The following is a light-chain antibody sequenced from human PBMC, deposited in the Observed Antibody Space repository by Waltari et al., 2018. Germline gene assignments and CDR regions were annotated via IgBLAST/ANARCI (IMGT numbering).Light chain of an antibody. CDR2: GHN. J-gene: IGLJ3*02. V-gene: IGLV1-40*02. Sequence: QSILTQPPSVSGAPGQRVTISCTGSSSNIGAGHDVHWYQEFPGPGPKLLLYGHNRRPSGVPDRFSGSKSGTSASLTITVLQAEDEADYYCQSFDTSLSHGVVFGGGTKVTVL. CDR3: QSFDTSLSHGVV. CDR1: SSNIGAGHD.